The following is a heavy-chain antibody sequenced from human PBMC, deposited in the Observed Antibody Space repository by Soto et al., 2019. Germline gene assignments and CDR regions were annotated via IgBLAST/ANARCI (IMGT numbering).Heavy chain of an antibody. Sequence: GASVKVSCKVSGYTLTELSMHWVRQAPGKGLEWMGGFDPEDGETIYAQKFQGRVTMTEDTSTDTAYMELSSLRSEDTAVYYCATSGITMVRGVIINYYYYMDVWGKGTTVTVSS. D-gene: IGHD3-10*01. J-gene: IGHJ6*03. V-gene: IGHV1-24*01. CDR1: GYTLTELS. CDR3: ATSGITMVRGVIINYYYYMDV. CDR2: FDPEDGET.